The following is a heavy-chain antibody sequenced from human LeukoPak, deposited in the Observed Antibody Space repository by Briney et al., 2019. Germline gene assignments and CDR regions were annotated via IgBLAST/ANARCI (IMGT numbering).Heavy chain of an antibody. Sequence: KPPETLSLTCTVSGGSISSYYWSWIRQPPGKGLEWIGYIYYSGSTNYNPSLKSRVTISVDTSKNQFSLKLSSVTAADTAVYYCAGFSTSYYDFWSGYYNTWYFDYWGQGTLVTVSS. CDR1: GGSISSYY. V-gene: IGHV4-59*08. J-gene: IGHJ4*02. CDR3: AGFSTSYYDFWSGYYNTWYFDY. CDR2: IYYSGST. D-gene: IGHD3-3*01.